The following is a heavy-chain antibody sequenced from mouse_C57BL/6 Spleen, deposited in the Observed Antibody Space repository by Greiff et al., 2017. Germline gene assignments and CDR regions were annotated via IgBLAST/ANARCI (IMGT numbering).Heavy chain of an antibody. J-gene: IGHJ1*03. CDR3: ARCDSYADV. CDR2: IDTNSGGT. Sequence: QVQLQQPGAELVKPGASVKLSCKASGYTFTSYWMHWVKQRPGRGLEWIGRIDTNSGGTKYNEKFKSKATLTVDKPSSTAYMQLSSLTSGDTAVDYCARCDSYADVWGKGTTLTVSS. CDR1: GYTFTSYW. D-gene: IGHD3-3*01. V-gene: IGHV1-72*01.